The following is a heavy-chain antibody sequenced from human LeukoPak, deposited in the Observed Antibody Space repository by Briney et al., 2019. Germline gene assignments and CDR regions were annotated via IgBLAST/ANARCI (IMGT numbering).Heavy chain of an antibody. D-gene: IGHD6-13*01. CDR2: ISSSSSTI. CDR3: ARERRQQLERRDYYYYYMDV. Sequence: GGSLRLSCAAPGFTFSSYSMNWVRQAPGKGLEWVSYISSSSSTIYYADSVKGRFTISRDNAKNSLYLQMNSLRAEDTAVYYCARERRQQLERRDYYYYYMDVWGKGTTVTVSS. J-gene: IGHJ6*03. CDR1: GFTFSSYS. V-gene: IGHV3-48*04.